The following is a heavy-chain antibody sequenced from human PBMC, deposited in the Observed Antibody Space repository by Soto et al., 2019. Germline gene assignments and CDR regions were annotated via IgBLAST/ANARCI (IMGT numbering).Heavy chain of an antibody. D-gene: IGHD6-13*01. Sequence: SVKVSCKASGGTFSSYTISWVRQAPGQGLEWMGRIIPILGIANYAQEFQGRVTITADKSTSTAYMELSSLRSEDTAVYYCARDGKAAGKKNWFDPWGQGTLVTVSS. J-gene: IGHJ5*02. CDR1: GGTFSSYT. CDR2: IIPILGIA. V-gene: IGHV1-69*04. CDR3: ARDGKAAGKKNWFDP.